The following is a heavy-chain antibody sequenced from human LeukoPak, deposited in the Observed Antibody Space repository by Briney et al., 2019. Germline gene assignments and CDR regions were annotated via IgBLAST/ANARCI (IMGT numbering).Heavy chain of an antibody. V-gene: IGHV3-7*01. CDR1: GFTFSSYW. J-gene: IGHJ5*02. D-gene: IGHD6-19*01. CDR3: ATQGSSSGWYSGTKGYDWFDP. CDR2: IKQDGSEK. Sequence: GGSLRLSCAASGFTFSSYWMSWVRQAPGKGLEWVANIKQDGSEKYYVDSVKGRFTISRDNAKNSLYLQMNSLRAEDTAVYYCATQGSSSGWYSGTKGYDWFDPWGQGTLVTVSS.